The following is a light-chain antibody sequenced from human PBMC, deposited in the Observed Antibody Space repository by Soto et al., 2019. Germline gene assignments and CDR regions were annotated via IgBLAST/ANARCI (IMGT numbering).Light chain of an antibody. CDR1: SSDVGAYNY. Sequence: QSALTQPASVSGSPGQSITISCTGTSSDVGAYNYVSWYQQHPGKAPKLMIYEVSNRPSGVSNRFCGSKSGNTASLTISGLQAEDEADYYCSSYTSSSTYVFATETKVT. CDR2: EVS. CDR3: SSYTSSSTYV. J-gene: IGLJ1*01. V-gene: IGLV2-14*01.